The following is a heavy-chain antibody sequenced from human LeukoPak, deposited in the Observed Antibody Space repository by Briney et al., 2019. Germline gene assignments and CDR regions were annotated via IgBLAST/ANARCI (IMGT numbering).Heavy chain of an antibody. D-gene: IGHD2-21*02. CDR2: FYAGTNR. Sequence: GGSLRLSCAASGFTFSSNSMTWVRQAPGKGLEWVSSFYAGTNRYYADSVEGRFTISRDNSKNTLYLQMNSLGPEDTAVYFCARTSCGGNCYPGWYFDLWGRGTLVTVSS. V-gene: IGHV3-66*02. CDR1: GFTFSSNS. J-gene: IGHJ2*01. CDR3: ARTSCGGNCYPGWYFDL.